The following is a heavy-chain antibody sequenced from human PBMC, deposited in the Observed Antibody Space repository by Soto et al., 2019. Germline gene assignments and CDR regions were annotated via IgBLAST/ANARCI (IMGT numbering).Heavy chain of an antibody. J-gene: IGHJ6*02. CDR1: GGSISSSSYY. V-gene: IGHV4-39*01. Sequence: PSETLSLTCTVSGGSISSSSYYWGWIRQPPGKGLEWIGSIYYSGSTYYNPSLKSRVTISVDTSKNQFSLKLSSVTAADTAVYYCARKRGATSNYYYGMDVWGQGTTVTVSS. CDR3: ARKRGATSNYYYGMDV. CDR2: IYYSGST. D-gene: IGHD1-26*01.